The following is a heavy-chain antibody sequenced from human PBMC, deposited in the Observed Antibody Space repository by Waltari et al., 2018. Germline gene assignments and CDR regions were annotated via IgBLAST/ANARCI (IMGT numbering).Heavy chain of an antibody. CDR1: GGSFSGYY. J-gene: IGHJ2*01. CDR2: INHSGST. CDR3: ARRAHASIRWNSPRGHWYFDL. V-gene: IGHV4-34*01. Sequence: QVQLQQWGAGLLKPSETLSLTCAVYGGSFSGYYWSWIRQPPGKGMEWIGEINHSGSTNYNPSLKSRVTISVDTSKNQFSLKLSSVTAADTAVYYCARRAHASIRWNSPRGHWYFDLWGRGTLVTVSS. D-gene: IGHD1-7*01.